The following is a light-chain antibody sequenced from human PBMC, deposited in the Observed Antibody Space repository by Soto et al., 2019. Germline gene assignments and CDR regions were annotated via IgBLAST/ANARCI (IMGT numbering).Light chain of an antibody. CDR3: CAAAGRSTYV. Sequence: QSALTQPASVSGSTGQSITISCTRASSDFGSYNFVSWYQQHPGEVPKVLFYDVIKRPSGVSERFSGSKSGNTASLTIAGLQDEDEADYYCCAAAGRSTYVFGTGTKLTVL. CDR1: SSDFGSYNF. V-gene: IGLV2-23*02. J-gene: IGLJ1*01. CDR2: DVI.